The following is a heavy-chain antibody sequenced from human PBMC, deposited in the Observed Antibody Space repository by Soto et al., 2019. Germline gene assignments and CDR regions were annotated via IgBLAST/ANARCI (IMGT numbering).Heavy chain of an antibody. V-gene: IGHV4-59*01. CDR1: GGSMSEYF. Sequence: QVQLQESGPGQVKPSETLSLTCTVSGGSMSEYFWSWIRQSPGKGLEWIGYIYYLGSTDYNPSLKSRVTISVDTSKRQFSLRLTSVTAADTAVYYCARDGYDGSGSPYPAYCGPGTQVTVSS. CDR3: ARDGYDGSGSPYPAY. J-gene: IGHJ4*02. D-gene: IGHD3-10*01. CDR2: IYYLGST.